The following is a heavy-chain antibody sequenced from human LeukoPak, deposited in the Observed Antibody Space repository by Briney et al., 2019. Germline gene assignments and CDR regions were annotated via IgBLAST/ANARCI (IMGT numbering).Heavy chain of an antibody. J-gene: IGHJ6*03. CDR1: GDSVSSNSAA. CDR3: ARKMMVVAATSYYYYYYMDV. V-gene: IGHV6-1*01. Sequence: SQTLSLTCAISGDSVSSNSAAWNWIRQSPPRGLEWLGRTYYRSKLYNDYAVSVKSRITINPDTSKNQFSLQLNSVTPEDTAVYYCARKMMVVAATSYYYYYYMDVWGKGTTVTVSS. D-gene: IGHD2-15*01. CDR2: TYYRSKLYN.